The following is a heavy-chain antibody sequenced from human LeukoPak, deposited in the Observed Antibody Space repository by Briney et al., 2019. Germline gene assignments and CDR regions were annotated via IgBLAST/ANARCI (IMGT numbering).Heavy chain of an antibody. J-gene: IGHJ4*02. CDR2: ISSSSSTI. Sequence: PGGSLRLSCAASGFTFSSYAMHWVRQAPGKGLEWVSYISSSSSTIYYADSVKGRFTISRDNAKNSLYLQMNSLRAEDTAVYYCARGSEPSYDSSGYIPSDFDYWGQGTLVTVSS. CDR3: ARGSEPSYDSSGYIPSDFDY. CDR1: GFTFSSYA. V-gene: IGHV3-48*04. D-gene: IGHD3-22*01.